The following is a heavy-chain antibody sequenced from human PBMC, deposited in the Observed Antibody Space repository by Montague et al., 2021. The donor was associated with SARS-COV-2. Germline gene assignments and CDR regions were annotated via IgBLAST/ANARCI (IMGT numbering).Heavy chain of an antibody. J-gene: IGHJ4*02. D-gene: IGHD6-6*01. CDR2: IYSSGST. V-gene: IGHV4-39*07. CDR3: ARISGKLVLH. Sequence: SETLSLTCTVSGGSISSSIYYWGWIRQPPGKGLEWIGRIYSSGSTYYSPSLKSRVTILVDTSKNQFSLKLSSVTAADTAVYYCARISGKLVLHWGQGTLVTVSS. CDR1: GGSISSSIYY.